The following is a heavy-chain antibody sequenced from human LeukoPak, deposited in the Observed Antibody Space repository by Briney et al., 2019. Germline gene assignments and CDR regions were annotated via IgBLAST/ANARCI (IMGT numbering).Heavy chain of an antibody. CDR1: GGTFSSYA. D-gene: IGHD6-6*01. V-gene: IGHV1-69*13. CDR2: IIPIFGTA. Sequence: SVKVSCKASGGTFSSYAISWVRQAPGQGLEWMGRIIPIFGTANYAQKFQGRVTITADESTSTAYMELSSLRSEDTAVYYCARDRSEYSSSFARIHYYMDVWGKGTTVTVSS. J-gene: IGHJ6*03. CDR3: ARDRSEYSSSFARIHYYMDV.